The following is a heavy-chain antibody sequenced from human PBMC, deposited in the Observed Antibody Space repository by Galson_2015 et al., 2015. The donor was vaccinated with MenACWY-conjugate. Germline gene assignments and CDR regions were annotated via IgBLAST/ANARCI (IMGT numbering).Heavy chain of an antibody. D-gene: IGHD2-15*01. CDR2: TYYRSKWYN. J-gene: IGHJ5*02. V-gene: IGHV6-1*01. Sequence: CAISGDSVSSNSAAWNWTRQSPSRGLEWLGRTYYRSKWYNDYAVSVKSRITINPDTSKNQFSLHLNSVTPEDTAVHYCARVRGGSHNWVDPWGQGTLVTVSS. CDR3: ARVRGGSHNWVDP. CDR1: GDSVSSNSAA.